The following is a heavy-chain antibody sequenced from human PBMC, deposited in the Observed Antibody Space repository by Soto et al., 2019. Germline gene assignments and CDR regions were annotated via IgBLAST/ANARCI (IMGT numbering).Heavy chain of an antibody. CDR1: GDSISSDDYY. J-gene: IGHJ5*01. V-gene: IGHV4-30-4*01. CDR2: THVSGST. D-gene: IGHD3-3*01. Sequence: QVQLQESGPGLVKPSQTLSLTCAVSGDSISSDDYYWSWIRQPPGKGLEWIGYTHVSGSTYCNPSLKSRISISLDMSKNHFSLKLNSVTAADTAMYYCARIGTILGIVNNNWFDSWGQGTLVTVAS. CDR3: ARIGTILGIVNNNWFDS.